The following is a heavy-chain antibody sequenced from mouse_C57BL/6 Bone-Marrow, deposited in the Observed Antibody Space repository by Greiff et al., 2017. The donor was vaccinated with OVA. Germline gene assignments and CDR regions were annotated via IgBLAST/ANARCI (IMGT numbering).Heavy chain of an antibody. CDR1: GFSLTSYG. CDR3: ARNIDYDASYYYAMDY. Sequence: QVQLKESGPGLVQPSQSLSITCTVSGFSLTSYGVHWVRQSPGKGLEWLGVIWSGGSTDYNAAFISRLSISKDNSKSQVFFKMNSLRADDTAIYYCARNIDYDASYYYAMDYWGQGTSVTVSS. D-gene: IGHD2-4*01. V-gene: IGHV2-2*01. J-gene: IGHJ4*01. CDR2: IWSGGST.